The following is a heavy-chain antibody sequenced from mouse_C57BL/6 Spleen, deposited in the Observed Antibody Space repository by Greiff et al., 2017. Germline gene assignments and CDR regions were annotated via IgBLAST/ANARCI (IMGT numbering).Heavy chain of an antibody. J-gene: IGHJ2*01. CDR3: ARTALITTAYYFDY. V-gene: IGHV2-9-1*01. D-gene: IGHD1-1*01. CDR2: IWTGGGT. CDR1: GFSLTSYA. Sequence: VKLMESGPGLVAPSQSLSITCTVSGFSLTSYAISWVRQPPGKGLEWLGVIWTGGGTNYNSALKSRLSISKDNSKSQVFLKMNSLQTDDTARYYCARTALITTAYYFDYWGQGTTLTVSS.